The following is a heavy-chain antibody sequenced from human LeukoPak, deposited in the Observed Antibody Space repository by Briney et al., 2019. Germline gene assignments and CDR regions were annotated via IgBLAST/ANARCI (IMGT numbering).Heavy chain of an antibody. D-gene: IGHD3-3*01. CDR2: ISAYNGNT. V-gene: IGHV1-18*01. Sequence: GASVKVSCKASGYTFTSYGISWVRQAPGQGLEWMGWISAYNGNTNYAQKLQGRVTMTTDTSTSTAYMELRSLRSDDTAVYYCARDQNPQNFWSGYPNFLFDYWGQGTLVTVSS. J-gene: IGHJ4*02. CDR1: GYTFTSYG. CDR3: ARDQNPQNFWSGYPNFLFDY.